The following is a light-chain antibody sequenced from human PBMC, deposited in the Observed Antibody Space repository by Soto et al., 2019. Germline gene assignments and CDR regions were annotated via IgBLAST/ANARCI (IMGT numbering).Light chain of an antibody. CDR3: QPYGSSTT. Sequence: EIVLTQSPGTLSLSPGERATLSCRASQSVSSSYLAWYQQKPGQAPRLLIYGASSRATGIPDRFSGSGSGTDFTLTISRLEPEDFAVYYFQPYGSSTTFGQGTQVEIK. CDR1: QSVSSSY. J-gene: IGKJ1*01. CDR2: GAS. V-gene: IGKV3-20*01.